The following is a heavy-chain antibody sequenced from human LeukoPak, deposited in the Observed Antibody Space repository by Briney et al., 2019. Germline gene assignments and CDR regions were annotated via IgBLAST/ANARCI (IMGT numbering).Heavy chain of an antibody. Sequence: GGSLRLSXAASGFTFSTYDMSRVRQTPGKGLEWVSAISGTHAGRQGTTYYADSVKGRFTISRDDSKNTLYLQMHSLRAEDTAIYFCAKGGYFSYDMWGQGTKVTVSP. J-gene: IGHJ3*02. D-gene: IGHD5-18*01. CDR2: ISGTHAGRQGTT. CDR1: GFTFSTYD. V-gene: IGHV3-23*01. CDR3: AKGGYFSYDM.